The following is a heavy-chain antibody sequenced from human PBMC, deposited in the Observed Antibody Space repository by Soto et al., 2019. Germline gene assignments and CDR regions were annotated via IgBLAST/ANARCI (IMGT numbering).Heavy chain of an antibody. J-gene: IGHJ1*01. V-gene: IGHV3-66*01. Sequence: EVQLVESGGDLVQPGGSLRLSCAASGFTVSRSYMSWVRQAPGKGLEWVSTVYSDDSTYYADSVKGRFSISRDHSENTSYPQRHSLSAEATAVYYCAMQSGRDWAEYFQHWGQGTLVTVSS. CDR3: AMQSGRDWAEYFQH. D-gene: IGHD2-21*01. CDR2: VYSDDST. CDR1: GFTVSRSY.